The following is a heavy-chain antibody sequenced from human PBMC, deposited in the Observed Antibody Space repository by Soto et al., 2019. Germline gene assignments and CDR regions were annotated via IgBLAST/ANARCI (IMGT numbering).Heavy chain of an antibody. V-gene: IGHV3-53*01. CDR1: GFTVSSYH. J-gene: IGHJ4*02. Sequence: GGSLRLSCAASGFTVSSYHMNWVRQAPGKGLEWVSVIYSGGTTDYTDSVKGRFTISRDNSKNTLYLQMNSLTVDDTALYYCARGYSYGEPFDYWGQGTLVTVSS. CDR3: ARGYSYGEPFDY. D-gene: IGHD5-18*01. CDR2: IYSGGTT.